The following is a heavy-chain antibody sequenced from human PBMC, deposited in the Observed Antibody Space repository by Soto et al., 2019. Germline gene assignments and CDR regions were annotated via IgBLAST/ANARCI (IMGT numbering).Heavy chain of an antibody. Sequence: EVQLLESGGGLVQPGGSLSLSCAASGFTFSSYAMSWVRQAPGKGLQWVSSIGDSGDGTYYPDSVKGRFSISRDNSKNTLYLQLNSLTAEETAIYYCATDWTGDPCSGGGCLGHWGQESLVTVSS. J-gene: IGHJ4*02. CDR2: IGDSGDGT. CDR3: ATDWTGDPCSGGGCLGH. CDR1: GFTFSSYA. D-gene: IGHD2-15*01. V-gene: IGHV3-23*01.